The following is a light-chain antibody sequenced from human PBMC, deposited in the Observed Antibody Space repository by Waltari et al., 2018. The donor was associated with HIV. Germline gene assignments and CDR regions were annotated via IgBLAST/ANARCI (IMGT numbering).Light chain of an antibody. V-gene: IGLV1-44*01. CDR2: RNN. CDR3: AAWDDSLNGPV. J-gene: IGLJ2*01. Sequence: QSVLTQSPSASGTPGQRVTIPCPGSGPNTGSTTVPWYPQVPGTAPKLLIYRNNRRPSGVPDRFSGSKSGASASLAISGLQSEDEADYYCAAWDDSLNGPVFGGGTRLTVL. CDR1: GPNTGSTT.